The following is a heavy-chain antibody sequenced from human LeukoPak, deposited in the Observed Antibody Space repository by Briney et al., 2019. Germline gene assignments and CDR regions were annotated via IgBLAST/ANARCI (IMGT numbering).Heavy chain of an antibody. D-gene: IGHD2-8*01. CDR1: GGSISSGGYY. Sequence: SETLSLTCTVSGGSISSGGYYWSWIRQHPGKGLEWIGYIYYSGSTYYNPSLKSRVTISVDKSKNQFSLKLSSVTAADTAVYYCARYLWWGDWFDPWGQGTLVTVSS. CDR2: IYYSGST. CDR3: ARYLWWGDWFDP. V-gene: IGHV4-31*03. J-gene: IGHJ5*02.